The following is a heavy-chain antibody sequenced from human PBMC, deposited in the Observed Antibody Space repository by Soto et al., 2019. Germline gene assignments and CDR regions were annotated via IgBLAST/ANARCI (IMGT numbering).Heavy chain of an antibody. V-gene: IGHV3-74*01. Sequence: GGSLRLSCAASGFPFSSYWMHWVRQAPGKGLMWVSRINSDGTITTYADSVKGRFTISRDNANNTLYLQMNSLTADDTAVYYCAKVDSSGYYLNWFDPWGQGTLVTVSS. CDR2: INSDGTIT. CDR3: AKVDSSGYYLNWFDP. CDR1: GFPFSSYW. J-gene: IGHJ5*02. D-gene: IGHD3-22*01.